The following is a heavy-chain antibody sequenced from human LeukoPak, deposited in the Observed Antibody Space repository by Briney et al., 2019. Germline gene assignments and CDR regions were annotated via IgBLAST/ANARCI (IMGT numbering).Heavy chain of an antibody. CDR2: IYWDDNK. Sequence: SGPTLVKPTQTLTLTCTFSGFSLSTSGVGVGWIRQPPGKALEWLALIYWDDNKPYNPSLKSRLTITKDTSKNQVVLTMTNMDPVDTATYYCAHYGDYRFMYYFDHWGQGTLVTVSP. CDR3: AHYGDYRFMYYFDH. V-gene: IGHV2-5*02. CDR1: GFSLSTSGVG. J-gene: IGHJ4*02. D-gene: IGHD4-17*01.